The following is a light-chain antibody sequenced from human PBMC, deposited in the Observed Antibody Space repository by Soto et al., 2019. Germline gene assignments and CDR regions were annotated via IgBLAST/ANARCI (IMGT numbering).Light chain of an antibody. CDR3: QQRSVWPIT. V-gene: IGKV3-11*01. CDR1: QSVSSH. CDR2: DAS. J-gene: IGKJ4*01. Sequence: EVVLTQSPATLSLSPGGRATLSCRARQSVSSHLAWYQQKPGQAPRLLIYDASNRATGIPARFSGSGSGTDFTLTISSLEPEDFAVYYCQQRSVWPITFGGGTKVDIK.